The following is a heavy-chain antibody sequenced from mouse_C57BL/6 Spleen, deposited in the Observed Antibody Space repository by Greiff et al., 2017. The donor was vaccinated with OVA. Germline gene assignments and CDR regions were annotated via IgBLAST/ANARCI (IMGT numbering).Heavy chain of an antibody. CDR3: ARSEYDYDEAWFAY. V-gene: IGHV14-3*01. D-gene: IGHD2-4*01. J-gene: IGHJ3*01. Sequence: EVQLQESVAELVRPGASVKLSCTASGFNIKNTYMHWVKQRPEQGLEWIGRIDPANGNTKYAPKFQGKATITADTSSNTAYLQLSSLTSEDPAIYYYARSEYDYDEAWFAYWGQGTLVTVSA. CDR2: IDPANGNT. CDR1: GFNIKNTY.